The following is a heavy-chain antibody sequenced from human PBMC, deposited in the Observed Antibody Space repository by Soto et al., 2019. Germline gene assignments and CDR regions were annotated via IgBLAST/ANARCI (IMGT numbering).Heavy chain of an antibody. J-gene: IGHJ5*01. CDR2: IYYTGGT. V-gene: IGHV4-59*08. CDR3: ARLIGNSWLDS. CDR1: GGSMSSYY. Sequence: PSETLSLTCTVSGGSMSSYYWSWIRQPPGKGLEWIGYIYYTGGTNYNPSLKSRVTISVDTSKNQFSLQLNSVTPDDTAVYYCARLIGNSWLDSWGQGTLVTVSS.